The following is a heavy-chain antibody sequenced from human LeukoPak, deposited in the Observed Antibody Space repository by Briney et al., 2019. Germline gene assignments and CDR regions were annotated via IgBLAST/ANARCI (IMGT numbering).Heavy chain of an antibody. J-gene: IGHJ5*02. CDR2: INHSGST. V-gene: IGHV4-34*01. CDR3: ASGYYPGWFDP. D-gene: IGHD3-10*01. CDR1: GGSFSGYY. Sequence: SGTLSLTCAVYGGSFSGYYWSWIRQPPGKGLEWIGEINHSGSTNYNPSLKSRVTISVDTSKNQFSLKLSSVTAADTAVYYCASGYYPGWFDPWGQGTLVTVSS.